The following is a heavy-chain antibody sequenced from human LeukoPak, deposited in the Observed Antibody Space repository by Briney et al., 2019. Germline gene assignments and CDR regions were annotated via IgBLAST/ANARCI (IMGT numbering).Heavy chain of an antibody. V-gene: IGHV3-21*04. J-gene: IGHJ5*02. Sequence: GGSLRLSCAASQFSFSSYSFNWVRQAPGQGLEWVASINKGATHTYYADSMRGRFTISRDNSKNTLYLQMNSLRAEDTAVYYCAKDGIVVVTAIPDWFDPWGQGTLVTVSS. CDR3: AKDGIVVVTAIPDWFDP. CDR1: QFSFSSYS. CDR2: INKGATHT. D-gene: IGHD2-21*02.